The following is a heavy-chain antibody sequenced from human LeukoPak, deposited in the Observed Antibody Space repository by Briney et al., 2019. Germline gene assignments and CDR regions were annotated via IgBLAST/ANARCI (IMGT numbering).Heavy chain of an antibody. CDR1: GGTFSSYA. Sequence: SVKVSCKASGGTFSSYAISWVRQAPGQGLEWMGGIIPIFGTANYAQKFQGRVTITADESTSTAYMELSSLRSEDTAVYYCAGPSYYYDSSGYFDYWGQGTLVTVSS. J-gene: IGHJ4*02. CDR2: IIPIFGTA. D-gene: IGHD3-22*01. CDR3: AGPSYYYDSSGYFDY. V-gene: IGHV1-69*13.